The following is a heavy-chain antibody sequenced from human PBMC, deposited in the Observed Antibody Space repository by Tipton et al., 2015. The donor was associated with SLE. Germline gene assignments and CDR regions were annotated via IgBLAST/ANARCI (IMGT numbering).Heavy chain of an antibody. D-gene: IGHD3-22*01. V-gene: IGHV1-69*09. CDR2: IIPILGIA. Sequence: QVQLMQSGAEVKKPGSSVKVSCKASGGTFSSYAISWVRQAPGQGLEWMGRIIPILGIANYAQKFQGRVTITADKSTSAAYMELSSLRSEDTAVYYCARGFYDSSGSHYGMDVWGQGTTVTVSS. CDR1: GGTFSSYA. CDR3: ARGFYDSSGSHYGMDV. J-gene: IGHJ6*02.